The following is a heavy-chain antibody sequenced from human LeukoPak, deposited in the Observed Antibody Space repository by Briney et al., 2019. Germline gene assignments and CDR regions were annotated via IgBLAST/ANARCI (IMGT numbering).Heavy chain of an antibody. CDR1: GDSVSSNSAA. CDR2: TYYRSRWYN. V-gene: IGHV6-1*01. CDR3: ARSVPVKGHAFDI. D-gene: IGHD1-1*01. J-gene: IGHJ3*02. Sequence: SQTLSLTCAISGDSVSSNSAAWNWVRQSPSRGLEWLGRTYYRSRWYNEYAISVKSRITINPDTSKNQFSLHLDSVTPDDTAVYYCARSVPVKGHAFDIWGQGTMVIVSS.